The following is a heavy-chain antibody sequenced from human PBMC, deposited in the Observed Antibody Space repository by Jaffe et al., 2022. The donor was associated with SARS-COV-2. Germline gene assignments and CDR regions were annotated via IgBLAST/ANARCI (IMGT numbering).Heavy chain of an antibody. CDR2: IYYSGST. D-gene: IGHD1-26*01. CDR3: ARRSRSGSYPQYYYYMDV. J-gene: IGHJ6*03. V-gene: IGHV4-59*01. CDR1: GGSISSYY. Sequence: QVQLQESGPGLVKPSETLSLTCTVSGGSISSYYWSWIRQPPGKGLEWIGYIYYSGSTNYNPSLKSRVTISVDTSKNQFSLRLSSVTAADTAVYYCARRSRSGSYPQYYYYMDVWGKGTTVTVSS.